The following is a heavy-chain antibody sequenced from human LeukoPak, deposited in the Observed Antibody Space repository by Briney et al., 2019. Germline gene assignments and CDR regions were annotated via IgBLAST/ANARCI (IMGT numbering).Heavy chain of an antibody. CDR3: ARGSSWYYNY. CDR2: ISYDGSNK. Sequence: GGSLRLSCAAPGFTFSSYAMHWVRQAPGKGLEWVAVISYDGSNKYYADSVKGRFTISRDNSKNTLYLQMNSLRAEDTAVYYCARGSSWYYNYWGQGTLVTVSS. V-gene: IGHV3-30*04. CDR1: GFTFSSYA. J-gene: IGHJ4*02. D-gene: IGHD6-13*01.